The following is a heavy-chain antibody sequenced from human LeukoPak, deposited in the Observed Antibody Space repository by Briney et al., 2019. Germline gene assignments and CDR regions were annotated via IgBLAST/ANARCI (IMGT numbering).Heavy chain of an antibody. J-gene: IGHJ1*01. V-gene: IGHV4-59*01. CDR1: GDSISGYY. Sequence: PSETLSLTCTVSGDSISGYYWSWIRQPPGKGLEWIGYIYYSGSTNYNPSLKSRVTISVDTSKNQFSLKLSSVTAADTAVYYCARGGEDFQHWGQGTLVTVSS. D-gene: IGHD3-10*01. CDR3: ARGGEDFQH. CDR2: IYYSGST.